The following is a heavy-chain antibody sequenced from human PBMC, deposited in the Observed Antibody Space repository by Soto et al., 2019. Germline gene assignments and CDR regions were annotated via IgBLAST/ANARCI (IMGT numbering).Heavy chain of an antibody. CDR3: ARDSYSRVGMSWFDP. CDR2: IIPIFGTA. CDR1: GGSFSSYA. V-gene: IGHV1-69*13. D-gene: IGHD4-4*01. Sequence: GXSVKVSFKASGGSFSSYAIIWGRQAPGQGLEWMGGIIPIFGTANYAQKFQGRVTITADESTSTAYMELSSLRSEDTAVYYCARDSYSRVGMSWFDPWGQGTLVTVSS. J-gene: IGHJ5*02.